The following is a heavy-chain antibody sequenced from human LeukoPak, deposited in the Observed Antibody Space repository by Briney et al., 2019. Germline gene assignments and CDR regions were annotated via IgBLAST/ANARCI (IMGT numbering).Heavy chain of an antibody. CDR3: ASGSLGTNPYWYFDL. V-gene: IGHV1-18*01. J-gene: IGHJ2*01. CDR2: ISAYNGNT. CDR1: GYTFTSYG. D-gene: IGHD3-16*01. Sequence: GASEKVSCKASGYTFTSYGISGVRQAPGEGGERMGWISAYNGNTNYAQKFQGRVTMTRDTSISTAYMELSRLRSDDTAVYYCASGSLGTNPYWYFDLWGRGTLVTVSS.